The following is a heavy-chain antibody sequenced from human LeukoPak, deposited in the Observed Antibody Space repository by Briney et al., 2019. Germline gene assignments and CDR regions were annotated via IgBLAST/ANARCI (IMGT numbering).Heavy chain of an antibody. CDR3: ARLSTMVREFDY. D-gene: IGHD3-10*01. CDR2: INHSGST. J-gene: IGHJ4*02. CDR1: GGSFSGYY. Sequence: SETLSLTCAVYGGSFSGYYWSWIRQPPGKGLEWIGEINHSGSTNYNPSLKSRVTISVDTSKNQFSLKLSSVTAADTAVYYCARLSTMVREFDYWGQGTLVTVSS. V-gene: IGHV4-34*01.